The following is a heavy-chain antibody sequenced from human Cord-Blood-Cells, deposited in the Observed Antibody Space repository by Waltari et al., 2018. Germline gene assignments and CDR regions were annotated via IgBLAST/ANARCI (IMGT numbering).Heavy chain of an antibody. D-gene: IGHD6-13*01. J-gene: IGHJ5*02. CDR2: IFSNDEK. CDR1: GFSLSNARMG. Sequence: QVTLKESGPVLVKPTETLTLTCTVSGFSLSNARMGVSWIRQPPGKALEWLAHIFSNDEKSYSTSLKSRLTISKDTSKSQVVLTMTNMDPVDTATYYCERHLIAAAETNWFDPWGQGTLVTVSS. CDR3: ERHLIAAAETNWFDP. V-gene: IGHV2-26*01.